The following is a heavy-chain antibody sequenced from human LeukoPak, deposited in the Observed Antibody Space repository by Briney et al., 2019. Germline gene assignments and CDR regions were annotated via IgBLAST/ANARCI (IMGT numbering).Heavy chain of an antibody. CDR1: NYSITSGYY. CDR2: IYHSGNT. V-gene: IGHV4-38-2*02. Sequence: SSETLSLTCTVSNYSITSGYYWGWIRQPPGKGLEWIGTIYHSGNTYYNPSLKSRVTISVDTSKNQFSLELSSVTAADTAVYYCARGPSGCSGGSCYSDYWGQGTLVTVSS. CDR3: ARGPSGCSGGSCYSDY. D-gene: IGHD2-15*01. J-gene: IGHJ4*02.